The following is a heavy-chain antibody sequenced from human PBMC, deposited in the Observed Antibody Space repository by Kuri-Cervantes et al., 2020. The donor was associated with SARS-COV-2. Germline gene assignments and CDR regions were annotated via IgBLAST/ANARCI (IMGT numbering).Heavy chain of an antibody. V-gene: IGHV2-5*01. Sequence: SGPTLVKPTQTLTLTCTFSGFSLSTSGVGVGWIRQPPGKALEWLALIYWNDDKRYSTSLKSRLTITKDTSKNQVVLTMTNMDPVDTATYYCTRMTGLRLGELSCPDYWGQGTLVTVSS. D-gene: IGHD3-16*02. CDR3: TRMTGLRLGELSCPDY. J-gene: IGHJ4*02. CDR2: IYWNDDK. CDR1: GFSLSTSGVG.